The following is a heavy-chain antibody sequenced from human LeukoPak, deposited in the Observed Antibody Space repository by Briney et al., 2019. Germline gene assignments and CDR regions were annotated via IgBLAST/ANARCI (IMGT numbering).Heavy chain of an antibody. CDR1: GYSFTSYW. V-gene: IGHV5-51*01. D-gene: IGHD3-22*01. Sequence: GESLKISCKGSGYSFTSYWIGWVRQMPGKGLEWMGIIYPGDSDTRYSPSFQGQVTISADKSISTVYLQWSSLKASDTAMYYCARLPRHYDSSGYPFDYWGQGTLVTVSS. CDR2: IYPGDSDT. CDR3: ARLPRHYDSSGYPFDY. J-gene: IGHJ4*02.